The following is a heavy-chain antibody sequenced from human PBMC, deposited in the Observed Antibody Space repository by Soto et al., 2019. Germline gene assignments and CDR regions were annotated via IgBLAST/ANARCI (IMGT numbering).Heavy chain of an antibody. Sequence: GGSLRLSCAASGFTFSSYGMHWVRQAPGKGLEWVAVISYDGSNKYYPDSVKGRFTISRDNSKNTLYRQMNSLIAEDTAVYYCAKLTVTNPFDAFDIWGQGTMVTVSS. J-gene: IGHJ3*02. CDR1: GFTFSSYG. V-gene: IGHV3-30*18. CDR2: ISYDGSNK. D-gene: IGHD4-17*01. CDR3: AKLTVTNPFDAFDI.